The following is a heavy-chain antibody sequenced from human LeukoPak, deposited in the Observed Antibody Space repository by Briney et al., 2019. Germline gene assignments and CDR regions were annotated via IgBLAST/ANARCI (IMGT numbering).Heavy chain of an antibody. Sequence: WVRQAPGKGLEWIGSMYYSGSTYYNPSLKSRVTISVDTSKNQFSLKLSSVTAADTAVYYCARDEVAAALNPWGQGTLVTVSS. CDR3: ARDEVAAALNP. D-gene: IGHD6-13*01. J-gene: IGHJ5*02. CDR2: MYYSGST. V-gene: IGHV4-39*07.